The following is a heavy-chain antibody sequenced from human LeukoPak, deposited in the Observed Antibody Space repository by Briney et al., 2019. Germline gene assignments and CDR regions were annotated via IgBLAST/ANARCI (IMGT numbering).Heavy chain of an antibody. CDR2: IYTSGST. CDR3: ARDSLYYYYYMDV. J-gene: IGHJ6*03. V-gene: IGHV4-61*02. CDR1: GGSISSGSYY. Sequence: KSSETLSLTCTVSGGSISSGSYYWSWIRQPAGKGLEWMGRIYTSGSTNYNPSLKSRVTISVDTSKNQFSLKLSSVTAADTAVYYCARDSLYYYYYMDVWGKGTTVTVSS.